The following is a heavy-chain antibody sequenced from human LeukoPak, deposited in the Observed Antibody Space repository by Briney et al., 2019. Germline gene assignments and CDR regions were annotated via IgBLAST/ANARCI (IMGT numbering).Heavy chain of an antibody. CDR2: IYYSGST. J-gene: IGHJ5*02. V-gene: IGHV4-38-2*02. CDR1: GYSISSGYY. Sequence: PSETLSLTCTVSGYSISSGYYWGWIRQPPGKGLEWIGSIYYSGSTYYNPSLKSRVTISVDTSKNQFSLKLSSVTAADTAVYYCAGDDPRSYNWFDPWGQGTLVTVSS. CDR3: AGDDPRSYNWFDP. D-gene: IGHD4-17*01.